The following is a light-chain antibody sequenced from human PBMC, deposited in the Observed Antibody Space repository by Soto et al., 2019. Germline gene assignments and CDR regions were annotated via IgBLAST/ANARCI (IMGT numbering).Light chain of an antibody. V-gene: IGKV2D-29*01. CDR1: QSLLHSDGKTY. CDR3: LQSTQYPIT. Sequence: DTVMTQTPLSLAVTPGQPASISCKSSQSLLHSDGKTYLYWYLQKAGQPPQSLIYEVSKRFSEVPDRISGSGSGTDFTLKISRAEAEDVGIYYCLQSTQYPITFGQGTRLEI. CDR2: EVS. J-gene: IGKJ5*01.